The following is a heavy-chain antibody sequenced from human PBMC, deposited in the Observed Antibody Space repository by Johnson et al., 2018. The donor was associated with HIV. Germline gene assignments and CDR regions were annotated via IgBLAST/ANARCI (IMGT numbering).Heavy chain of an antibody. CDR1: GFPVTSNF. CDR3: AKDQAGVPSAWSAFDI. CDR2: VYSTFGT. V-gene: IGHV3-66*01. J-gene: IGHJ3*02. D-gene: IGHD6-19*01. Sequence: VQLVESGGGLVQPGGSLRLSCTASGFPVTSNFMTWVRQPPGKGLDWVSAVYSTFGTYYADSVRGRFTISRDNSKNTLYLQMNSLRVEDTAIYYCAKDQAGVPSAWSAFDIWGQGTTVTVSS.